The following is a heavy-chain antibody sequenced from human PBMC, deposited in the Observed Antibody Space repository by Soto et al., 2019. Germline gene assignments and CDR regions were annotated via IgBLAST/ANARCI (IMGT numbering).Heavy chain of an antibody. D-gene: IGHD3-22*01. CDR3: TTDRYYDSSGYYFYYYGMDV. CDR1: GFTFSNAW. CDR2: IKSKTDAGTT. Sequence: EVQLVESGGGLVKPGGSLRLSCAASGFTFSNAWMSWVRQAPGKGLEWVGRIKSKTDAGTTDYAAPVKGRFTISRDDSKNTLYLQMNSLKTEDTAVYYCTTDRYYDSSGYYFYYYGMDVWGQGTTVTVSS. J-gene: IGHJ6*02. V-gene: IGHV3-15*01.